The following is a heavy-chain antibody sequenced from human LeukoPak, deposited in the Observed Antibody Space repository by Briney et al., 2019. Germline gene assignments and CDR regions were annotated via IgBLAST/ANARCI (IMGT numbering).Heavy chain of an antibody. V-gene: IGHV5-51*01. J-gene: IGHJ4*02. CDR3: AKIHSSSSYGNFDD. D-gene: IGHD6-13*01. CDR1: GYSFTNYW. CDR2: IYPGDSDT. Sequence: GESLKISCKGSGYSFTNYWIGWVRQMPGKVLEWMGIIYPGDSDTRYSPSFQGQVTISADKSISTAYLQWSSLKASDTAMYYCAKIHSSSSYGNFDDWGQGTLVTVSS.